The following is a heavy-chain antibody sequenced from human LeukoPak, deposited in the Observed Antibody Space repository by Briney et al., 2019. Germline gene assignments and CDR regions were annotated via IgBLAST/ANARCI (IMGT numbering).Heavy chain of an antibody. CDR3: ARDLRYFDGWGMRGKNAFDI. V-gene: IGHV3-7*01. Sequence: GGSLRLSCAASGFTFSNYGMNWVRQAPGKGLEWVANIKQDGSEKYYVDSVKGRFTISRDNAKNSLYLQMNSLRAEDTAVYYCARDLRYFDGWGMRGKNAFDIWGQGTMVTVSS. D-gene: IGHD3-9*01. J-gene: IGHJ3*02. CDR2: IKQDGSEK. CDR1: GFTFSNYG.